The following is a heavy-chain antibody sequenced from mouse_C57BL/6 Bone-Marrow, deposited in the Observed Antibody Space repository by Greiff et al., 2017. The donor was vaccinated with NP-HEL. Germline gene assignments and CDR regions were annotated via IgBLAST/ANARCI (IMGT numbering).Heavy chain of an antibody. CDR1: GYAFRSYW. D-gene: IGHD4-1*02. CDR3: ARYPNWDSDYFDY. V-gene: IGHV1-80*01. J-gene: IGHJ2*01. CDR2: IYPGDGDT. Sequence: VQLQQSGAELVKPGASVKISCKASGYAFRSYWMNWVKQRPGKGLEWIGQIYPGDGDTNYNGKFKGKATLTADKSSRTAYMQLSSLTSEDSAVYFCARYPNWDSDYFDYWGQGTTLTVSS.